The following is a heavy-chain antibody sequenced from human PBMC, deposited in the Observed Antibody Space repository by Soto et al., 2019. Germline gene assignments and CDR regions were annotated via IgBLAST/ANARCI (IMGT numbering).Heavy chain of an antibody. CDR3: ARSVFP. CDR2: IYYIGST. CDR1: GGSISSGGYY. Sequence: QVQLQESGPGLVKPSQTLSLTCTVSGGSISSGGYYWNWIRQHPGKGLEWIGYIYYIGSTYYNPALKRRVTISLDTSKNQFSLRLSSVAAADTAVYYCARSVFPWGQGTLVTVSA. V-gene: IGHV4-31*03. J-gene: IGHJ5*02.